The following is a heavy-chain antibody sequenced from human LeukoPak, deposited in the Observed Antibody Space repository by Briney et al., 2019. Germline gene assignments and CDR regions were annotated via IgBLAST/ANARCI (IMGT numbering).Heavy chain of an antibody. CDR1: GYTFTSYG. D-gene: IGHD2-2*01. CDR3: ARDRGIVVVPAAMNY. J-gene: IGHJ4*02. CDR2: ISAYNGNT. Sequence: ASVKVSCKASGYTFTSYGISWVRQAPGQGLEWMGWISAYNGNTNYAQKLQGRVTMTTDTSTSTAYMELRSLRSDDTAVCYCARDRGIVVVPAAMNYWGQGTLVTVSS. V-gene: IGHV1-18*01.